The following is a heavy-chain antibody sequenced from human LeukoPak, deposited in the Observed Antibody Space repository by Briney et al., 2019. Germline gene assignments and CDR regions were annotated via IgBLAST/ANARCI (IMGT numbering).Heavy chain of an antibody. CDR2: INHSGST. D-gene: IGHD5-18*01. CDR1: GGSFSGYY. CDR3: ARVRGYSYGYQFFDY. J-gene: IGHJ4*02. Sequence: SETLSLTCAVYGGSFSGYYWSWIRQPPGKGPEWIGEINHSGSTNYNPSLKSRVTISVDTSKNQFSLKLSSVTAADTAVYYCARVRGYSYGYQFFDYWGQGTLVTVSS. V-gene: IGHV4-34*01.